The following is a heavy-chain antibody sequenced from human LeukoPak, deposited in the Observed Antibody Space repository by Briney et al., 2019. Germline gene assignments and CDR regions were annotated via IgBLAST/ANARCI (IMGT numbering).Heavy chain of an antibody. D-gene: IGHD3-22*01. CDR3: ARGGYYYDISGAFDI. CDR2: IYSGGST. Sequence: GGSLRLSCAASGFTFSNYAMSWVRQAPGKGLEWVSVIYSGGSTYYADSVKGRFTISRHNSKNTLYLQMNSLRAEDTAVYYCARGGYYYDISGAFDIWGQGSMVTVSS. V-gene: IGHV3-53*04. CDR1: GFTFSNYA. J-gene: IGHJ3*02.